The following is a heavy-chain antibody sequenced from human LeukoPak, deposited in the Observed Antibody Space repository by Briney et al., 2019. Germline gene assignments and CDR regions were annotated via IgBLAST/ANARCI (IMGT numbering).Heavy chain of an antibody. CDR1: GFTFGDYA. CDR3: TYTYYYDSSGYSVDY. Sequence: GRSLRLSCTASGFTFGDYAMSWVRQAPGKGLEWVGFIRSKAYGGTTEYAASGKGRFTISRDDSKSIAYLQMNSLKTEDTAVYYCTYTYYYDSSGYSVDYWGQGTLVTVSS. J-gene: IGHJ4*02. V-gene: IGHV3-49*04. CDR2: IRSKAYGGTT. D-gene: IGHD3-22*01.